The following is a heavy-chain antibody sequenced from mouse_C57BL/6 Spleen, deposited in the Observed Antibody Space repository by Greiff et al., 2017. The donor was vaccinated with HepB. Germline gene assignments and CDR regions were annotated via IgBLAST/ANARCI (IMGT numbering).Heavy chain of an antibody. D-gene: IGHD1-1*01. CDR3: ALFITTVVAPAY. CDR1: GFSLTSYG. CDR2: IWGDGST. Sequence: VNVVESGPGLVAPSQSLSITCTVSGFSLTSYGVSWVRQPPGKGLEWLGVIWGDGSTNYHSALISRLSISKDNSKSQVFLKLNSLHTDDTATYYCALFITTVVAPAYWGQGTLVTVSA. J-gene: IGHJ3*01. V-gene: IGHV2-3*01.